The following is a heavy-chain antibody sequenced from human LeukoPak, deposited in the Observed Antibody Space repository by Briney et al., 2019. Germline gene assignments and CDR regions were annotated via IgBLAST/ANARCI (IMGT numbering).Heavy chain of an antibody. CDR3: ARDGGYCSSSTCYQWFDP. Sequence: SVKVSCKASGYTFTAHYMHWLRQAPGQGLEWMGRIIPMFGTTNYEQKFQGRVTITADESTSTAYMELSSLRSDDTALYYCARDGGYCSSSTCYQWFDPWGQGTLVTVSS. CDR1: GYTFTAHY. CDR2: IIPMFGTT. J-gene: IGHJ5*02. V-gene: IGHV1-69*13. D-gene: IGHD2-2*01.